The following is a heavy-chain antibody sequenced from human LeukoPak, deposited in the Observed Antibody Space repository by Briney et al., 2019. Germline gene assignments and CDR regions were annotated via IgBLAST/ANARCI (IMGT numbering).Heavy chain of an antibody. J-gene: IGHJ5*02. Sequence: SETLSLTCTVSGGSISSSSYYWGWIRQPPGKGLEWIGSIYYSGSTYNNPSLKSRVTISVDTSKNQFSLKLSSVTAADTAVYYCARVIPYYYGRFDPWGQGTLVTVSS. V-gene: IGHV4-39*01. CDR3: ARVIPYYYGRFDP. D-gene: IGHD3-10*01. CDR1: GGSISSSSYY. CDR2: IYYSGST.